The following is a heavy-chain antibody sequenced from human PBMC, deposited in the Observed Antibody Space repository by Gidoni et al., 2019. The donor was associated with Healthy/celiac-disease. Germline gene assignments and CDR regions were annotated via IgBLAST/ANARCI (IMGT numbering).Heavy chain of an antibody. D-gene: IGHD3-3*01. CDR1: GGSTSSGGYN. Sequence: QVQLQESGPGLVKPSQTLSLTCTVAGGSTSSGGYNWSWIRQHPGKGLEWIGYIYYRGSTYYNPSLKSRVTISVDTSKNQFSLKLSSVTAADTAVYYCARVSYYDFWSGYYSPNWFDPWGQGTLVTVSS. CDR3: ARVSYYDFWSGYYSPNWFDP. V-gene: IGHV4-31*03. J-gene: IGHJ5*02. CDR2: IYYRGST.